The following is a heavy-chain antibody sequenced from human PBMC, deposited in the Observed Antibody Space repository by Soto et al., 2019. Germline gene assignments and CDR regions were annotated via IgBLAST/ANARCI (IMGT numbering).Heavy chain of an antibody. J-gene: IGHJ6*02. CDR3: ASDSISPTYYYYGMDV. CDR1: GGSFSGYY. V-gene: IGHV4-34*01. CDR2: INHSGST. Sequence: SETLSLTCAVYGGSFSGYYWSWIRQPPGKGLEWIGEINHSGSTNYNPSLKSRVTISVDTSKNQFSLKLSSVTAADTAVYYCASDSISPTYYYYGMDVWGQGTTVTVSS. D-gene: IGHD3-9*01.